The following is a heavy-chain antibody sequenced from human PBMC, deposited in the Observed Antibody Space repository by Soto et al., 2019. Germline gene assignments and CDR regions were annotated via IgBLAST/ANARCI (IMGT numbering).Heavy chain of an antibody. D-gene: IGHD2-15*01. CDR1: GFTLSGFD. Sequence: EVQLVESGGGLVQPGGSLKLSCAASGFTLSGFDIHWVRQASGEGLEWVGRIKTKVESYATELAASVTGRFTISRDDPSNTAYLEMNSLKTEGTGVYYCARRYCSGGGCYSDFGCWGQGALVTVSS. V-gene: IGHV3-73*01. CDR2: IKTKVESYAT. J-gene: IGHJ4*02. CDR3: ARRYCSGGGCYSDFGC.